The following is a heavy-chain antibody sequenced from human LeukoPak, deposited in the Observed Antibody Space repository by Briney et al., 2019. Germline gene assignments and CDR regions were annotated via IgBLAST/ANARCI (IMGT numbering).Heavy chain of an antibody. CDR1: GFTFNNFD. V-gene: IGHV3-48*03. J-gene: IGHJ4*02. Sequence: GGSLRLSCAASGFTFNNFDMNWVRQAPGKGLEWVSHISSSGRTIYYADSVKGRFTISRDNAKNSLYLQMNSLRAEDTAVYYCASEMLRGADYWGQGTLVTVSS. CDR3: ASEMLRGADY. D-gene: IGHD3-10*01. CDR2: ISSSGRTI.